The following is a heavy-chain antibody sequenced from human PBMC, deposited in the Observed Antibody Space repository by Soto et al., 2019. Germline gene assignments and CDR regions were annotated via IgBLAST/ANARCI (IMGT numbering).Heavy chain of an antibody. V-gene: IGHV4-39*01. J-gene: IGHJ5*02. CDR2: IYYSGST. Sequence: PSETLSLTCTVSGGSIGSSSYYWGWIRQPPGKGLEWIGSIYYSGSTYYNPSLKSRVTISVDTSKNQFSLKLSSVTAADTAVYYCAEEDYDFWSGSPPWFDPWGQGTLVTVSS. D-gene: IGHD3-3*01. CDR1: GGSIGSSSYY. CDR3: AEEDYDFWSGSPPWFDP.